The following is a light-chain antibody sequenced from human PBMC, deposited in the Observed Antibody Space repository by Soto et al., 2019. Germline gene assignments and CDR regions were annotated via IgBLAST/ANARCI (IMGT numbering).Light chain of an antibody. J-gene: IGKJ5*01. V-gene: IGKV4-1*01. Sequence: IVMTQSPDSLAVSLGERTIITCKSSQSVLSSSNNWNYLAWFQQKPGQPPKALIYWASTRESGVPDRISGSGSGTDFTLTISSLQAEDVAVYYCQQYYNSPITFGQGTRLEIK. CDR2: WAS. CDR3: QQYYNSPIT. CDR1: QSVLSSSNNWNY.